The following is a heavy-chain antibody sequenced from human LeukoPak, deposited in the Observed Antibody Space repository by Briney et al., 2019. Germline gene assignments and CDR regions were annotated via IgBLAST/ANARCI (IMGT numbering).Heavy chain of an antibody. V-gene: IGHV3-23*01. CDR2: ISGSGGST. D-gene: IGHD2-21*01. CDR1: GFTFSSYA. J-gene: IGHJ4*02. Sequence: PGGSLRLSCAASGFTFSSYAMSWVRQAPGKGLEWVSAISGSGGSTYYADSVKGRFTISRDNSKNTPYLQMNSLRAEDTAVYYCAKDLFYRRTQYFDYWGQGTLVTVSS. CDR3: AKDLFYRRTQYFDY.